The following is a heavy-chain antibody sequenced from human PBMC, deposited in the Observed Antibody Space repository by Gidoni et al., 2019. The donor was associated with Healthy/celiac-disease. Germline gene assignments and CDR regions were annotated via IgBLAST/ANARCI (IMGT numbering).Heavy chain of an antibody. V-gene: IGHV4-39*02. J-gene: IGHJ3*02. Sequence: QLQLQESGPGLVKPSETLSLTCTVSGGSISSSSYYWGWIRQPPGKGLEWIGSIYYSGSTYYNPSLKSRVTISVDTSKNQFSLKLSSVTAADTAVYYCARDGVGATTAGNDAFDIWGQGTMVTVSS. CDR3: ARDGVGATTAGNDAFDI. CDR2: IYYSGST. CDR1: GGSISSSSYY. D-gene: IGHD1-26*01.